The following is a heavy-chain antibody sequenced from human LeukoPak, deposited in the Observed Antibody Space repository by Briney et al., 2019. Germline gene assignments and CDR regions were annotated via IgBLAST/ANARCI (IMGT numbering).Heavy chain of an antibody. CDR3: ARRIYYETSGSPFYL. CDR1: GFTFRNYW. J-gene: IGHJ4*02. Sequence: GGSLTLSCEASGFTFRNYWMSWVRQPPGKGLQWVSRVHGDGSDIVYADSVQGRFTISRDNAKSTLYLQMNSLTAEDTAVYFCARRIYYETSGSPFYLWGQGTLVTVSS. CDR2: VHGDGSDI. D-gene: IGHD3-22*01. V-gene: IGHV3-74*03.